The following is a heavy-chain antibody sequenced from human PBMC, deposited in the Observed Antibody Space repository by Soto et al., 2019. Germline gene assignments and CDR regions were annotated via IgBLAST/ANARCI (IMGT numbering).Heavy chain of an antibody. V-gene: IGHV3-23*01. J-gene: IGHJ4*02. CDR1: GFTFSSYA. Sequence: GGSLRLSCAASGFTFSSYAMSWVRQAPGKGLEWVSAIIGSGGNSYHADSVKGRFTISRDNSKNTLYLQMNSLRAEDTAVYYCAKSSGYYYIFHYFDYWGQGTLVTVSS. CDR2: IIGSGGNS. D-gene: IGHD3-22*01. CDR3: AKSSGYYYIFHYFDY.